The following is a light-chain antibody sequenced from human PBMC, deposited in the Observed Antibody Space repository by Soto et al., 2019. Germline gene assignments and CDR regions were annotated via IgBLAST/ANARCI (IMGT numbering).Light chain of an antibody. V-gene: IGLV2-11*01. Sequence: QSALTQPPSVSGSPGQSVTISCTGTSSDVGNYDFVSWYQQHPGKAPKLVIYEVSKRSSGVPDRFSGSKSGNTASLTISGLQAEDEADYYCCSYTDTFDVFGIGTKVTVL. CDR2: EVS. J-gene: IGLJ1*01. CDR1: SSDVGNYDF. CDR3: CSYTDTFDV.